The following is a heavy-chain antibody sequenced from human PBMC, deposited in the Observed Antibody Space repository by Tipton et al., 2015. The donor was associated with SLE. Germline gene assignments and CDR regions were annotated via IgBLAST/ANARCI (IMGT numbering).Heavy chain of an antibody. V-gene: IGHV1-69*02. D-gene: IGHD3-16*01. CDR1: GGTFSSYT. CDR3: ARAIMITFGGVRGRAFDI. Sequence: QSGAEVKKPGSSVKVSCKASGGTFSSYTISWVRQAPGQGLEWLGRIIPILGIANYAQKFQGRVTITADKSTSTAYMELSSLRSEDTAVYYCARAIMITFGGVRGRAFDIWGQGTMVTVSS. J-gene: IGHJ3*02. CDR2: IIPILGIA.